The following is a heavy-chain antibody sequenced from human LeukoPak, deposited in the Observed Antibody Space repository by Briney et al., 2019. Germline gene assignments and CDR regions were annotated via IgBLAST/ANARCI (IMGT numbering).Heavy chain of an antibody. V-gene: IGHV3-20*04. CDR2: INWNGGST. Sequence: RAGGSLRLSCAASGFTFSSYAMNWVRQAPGKGLEWVSGINWNGGSTGYADSVKGRFTISRDNAKNSLYLQMNSLRAEDTALYYCARGYYYDSSGYPGDYWGQGTLVTVSS. J-gene: IGHJ4*02. CDR1: GFTFSSYA. CDR3: ARGYYYDSSGYPGDY. D-gene: IGHD3-22*01.